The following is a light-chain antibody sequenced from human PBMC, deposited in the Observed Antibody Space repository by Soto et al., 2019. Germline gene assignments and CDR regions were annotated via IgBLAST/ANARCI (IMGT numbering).Light chain of an antibody. V-gene: IGLV2-14*01. CDR3: SSYTTSNNRQIV. CDR1: SSDVVGYNY. Sequence: QSALTQPASVSGSPGQSITISCTGTSSDVVGYNYVSWYQQHPGKAPKFMIYDVSNRPSGVSNRFSGSKSGNTASLIISGLQAEDEADYYCSSYTTSNNRQIVVGTGTKLTVL. J-gene: IGLJ1*01. CDR2: DVS.